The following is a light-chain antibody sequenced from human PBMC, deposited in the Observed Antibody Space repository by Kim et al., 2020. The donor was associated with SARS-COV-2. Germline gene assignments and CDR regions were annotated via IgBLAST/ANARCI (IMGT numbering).Light chain of an antibody. Sequence: AIQLAQSPSSLSASVGDRVTITCRASQGIGTSLAWYRQRPGKAPQLLMEGTSTLESGVPSGFTGSGSGTDFILTISSLQPEDFATYYCQQFKSFPPTFGQGTKVE. CDR1: QGIGTS. CDR2: GTS. CDR3: QQFKSFPPT. V-gene: IGKV1-13*02. J-gene: IGKJ1*01.